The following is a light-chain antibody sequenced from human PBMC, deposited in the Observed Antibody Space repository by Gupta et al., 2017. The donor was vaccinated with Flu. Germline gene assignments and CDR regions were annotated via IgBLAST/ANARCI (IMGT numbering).Light chain of an antibody. CDR1: RSNLGTNY. Sequence: VTIFSSGGRSNLGTNYVDWYQQLPGTAANLLMVSNDQRPSGVTDRVSGCKSGTSASTVSSGLRSEDEADDYCGAWGDYLRGGVFGGGTKLTVL. CDR3: GAWGDYLRGGV. J-gene: IGLJ3*02. V-gene: IGLV1-47*02. CDR2: SND.